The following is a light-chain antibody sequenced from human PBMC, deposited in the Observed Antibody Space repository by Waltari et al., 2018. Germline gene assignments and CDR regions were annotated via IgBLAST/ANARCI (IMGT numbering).Light chain of an antibody. V-gene: IGLV3-21*02. Sequence: SYVLTQAPSVSVAPGQAARITCEGDDIGRKSVHWYQQKPGHAPLLVVYDNRVRPSGLPDRFSGSNSGNTATLTISGVEAGDEADYYCQVRDSSSDYRVFGGGTKLTVL. CDR2: DNR. CDR3: QVRDSSSDYRV. J-gene: IGLJ3*02. CDR1: DIGRKS.